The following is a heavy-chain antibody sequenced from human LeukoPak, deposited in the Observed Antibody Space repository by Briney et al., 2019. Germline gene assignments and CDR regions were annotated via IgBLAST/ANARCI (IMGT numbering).Heavy chain of an antibody. D-gene: IGHD3-22*01. CDR2: ISYSGTT. CDR3: ARHRGYDSGGYYRWFDP. Sequence: SETLFLTCTVSDVSISSYYWSWIRQPPGKGLEWIGYISYSGTTNYSPSLKSRVTISLDRSKNQISLKLSSVTAADTAVYYCARHRGYDSGGYYRWFDPWGPGTLVTVSS. V-gene: IGHV4-59*08. J-gene: IGHJ5*02. CDR1: DVSISSYY.